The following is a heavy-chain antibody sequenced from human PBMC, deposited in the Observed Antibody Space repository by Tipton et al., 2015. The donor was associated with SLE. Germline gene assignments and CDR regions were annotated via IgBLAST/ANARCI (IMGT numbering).Heavy chain of an antibody. Sequence: QLVQSGAEVKKPGASVKVSCKASGYTFTGYYMHWVRQAPGQGLEWMGWINPNSGGTNHAQKFQGRVTMTRDTSISTAYMELSRLRSDDTAVYYCARPMVTGYYYGMDVWGQGTTVTVSS. D-gene: IGHD5-18*01. CDR1: GYTFTGYY. CDR3: ARPMVTGYYYGMDV. V-gene: IGHV1-2*02. CDR2: INPNSGGT. J-gene: IGHJ6*02.